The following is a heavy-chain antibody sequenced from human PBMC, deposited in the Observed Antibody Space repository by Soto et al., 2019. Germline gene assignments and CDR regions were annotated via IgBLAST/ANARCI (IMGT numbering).Heavy chain of an antibody. CDR2: IYYSGTT. Sequence: QVQLQESGPGLVKPSDTLSLTCAVSGYSISSSNWWGWIRQPPGKGLEWIGYIYYSGTTYYNPSLKSRVTMSVDTSKNQFTLKLTYVTAVDTAVYYCARREIQGPIDYWGQGTLVTVSS. J-gene: IGHJ4*02. V-gene: IGHV4-28*01. CDR1: GYSISSSNW. CDR3: ARREIQGPIDY. D-gene: IGHD1-26*01.